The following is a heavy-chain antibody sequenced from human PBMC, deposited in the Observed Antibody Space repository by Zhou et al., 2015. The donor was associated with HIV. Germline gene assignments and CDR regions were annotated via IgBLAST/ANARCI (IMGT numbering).Heavy chain of an antibody. Sequence: QVQLVESGGGVVQPGRSLRLSCAASGFTFNIYAMHWVRQAPGKGLEWVAVTSYDDSKQYYADSVKGRFTISRDNSKNTLSLEMNSLRAEDTAVYYCAKEGPGGYSGYDPGSFDYWGQGTLVTVSS. CDR3: AKEGPGGYSGYDPGSFDY. D-gene: IGHD5-12*01. CDR2: TSYDDSKQ. J-gene: IGHJ4*02. CDR1: GFTFNIYA. V-gene: IGHV3-30-3*01.